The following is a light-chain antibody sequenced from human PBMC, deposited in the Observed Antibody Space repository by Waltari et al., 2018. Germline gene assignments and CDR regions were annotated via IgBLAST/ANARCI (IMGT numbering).Light chain of an antibody. J-gene: IGKJ4*01. V-gene: IGKV2-29*03. CDR3: MQGLQVPLT. CDR1: RSLLHSGGKTY. CDR2: EVS. Sequence: IVMTQTPLSLAVTPGEPASISCRSSRSLLHSGGKTYLYWYLQKSGQTPQLLIHEVSTRASGVPERFSGSGSGTAFTLNISRVEAEGVGVYYCMQGLQVPLTFGGGTKVEIK.